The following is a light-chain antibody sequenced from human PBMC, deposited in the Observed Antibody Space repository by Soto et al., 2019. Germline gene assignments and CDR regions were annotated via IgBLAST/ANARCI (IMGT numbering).Light chain of an antibody. J-gene: IGKJ2*01. CDR1: QSVSSSY. CDR2: GAS. V-gene: IGKV3-20*01. Sequence: EIVLTQSPATLSLSPGERATLSCRASQSVSSSYLAWYQQKPGQAPRLLIYGASSRATGIPDRFSGSGSGTDFTLSISRLETEDFAVYFCHQYGGSPGAFGQGTKLEIK. CDR3: HQYGGSPGA.